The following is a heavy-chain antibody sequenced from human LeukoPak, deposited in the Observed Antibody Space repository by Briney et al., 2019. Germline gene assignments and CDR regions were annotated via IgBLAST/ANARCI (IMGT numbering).Heavy chain of an antibody. CDR2: INLDTGGT. V-gene: IGHV1-2*06. CDR3: ARDWVSTAVDY. Sequence: ASVKVSCKTSGCTFNDYYMHWVRQAPGQGLEWMGRINLDTGGTMYVQNFQGRVTMTRDTSISTAYMELSSLRSNDTAVYYCARDWVSTAVDYWGQGTLITVSS. J-gene: IGHJ4*02. CDR1: GCTFNDYY. D-gene: IGHD3-16*01.